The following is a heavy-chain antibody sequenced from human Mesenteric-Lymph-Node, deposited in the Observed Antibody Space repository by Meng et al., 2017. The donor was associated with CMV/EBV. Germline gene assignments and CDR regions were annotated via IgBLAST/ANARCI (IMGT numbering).Heavy chain of an antibody. CDR3: ARGSTGYSNSWYRY. D-gene: IGHD6-13*01. CDR2: IYDSGST. CDR1: GGSISGYY. Sequence: SETLSLTCTVSGGSISGYYWSWIRQPPGKGLEWIGYIYDSGSTNYNPSLKSRVTISVDTSKNQFSLKVTSVTAADTAVYYCARGSTGYSNSWYRYWGQGTLVTVSS. J-gene: IGHJ4*02. V-gene: IGHV4-59*01.